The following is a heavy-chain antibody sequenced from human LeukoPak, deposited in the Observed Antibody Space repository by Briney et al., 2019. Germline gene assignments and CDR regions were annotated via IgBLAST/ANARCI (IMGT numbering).Heavy chain of an antibody. D-gene: IGHD6-19*01. CDR1: GGSISSSSYY. J-gene: IGHJ4*02. Sequence: SSETLSLTCTVSGGSISSSSYYWGWIRQPPGKGLEWVSSIDYSGGDTHYADSVKGRFTISRDNSKNTLYLQLSSLRGDDTAVYYCARNSGWYGVSWGQGTLVTVSS. CDR3: ARNSGWYGVS. V-gene: IGHV3-23*01. CDR2: IDYSGGDT.